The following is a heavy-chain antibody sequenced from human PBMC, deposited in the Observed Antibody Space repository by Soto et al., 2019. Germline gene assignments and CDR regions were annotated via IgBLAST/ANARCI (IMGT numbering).Heavy chain of an antibody. D-gene: IGHD3-16*01. Sequence: ASVKVSCKVSAYSFSEMSMHWVRQTPEKGLEWMGSFDGEDGHTMYAQKFPGRVTRTRDTSKNTAYMVLTTLTSDDTAFYCGARCGSGGDDYWGQGPLVTVSP. CDR3: ARCGSGGDDY. CDR2: FDGEDGHT. V-gene: IGHV1-24*01. CDR1: AYSFSEMS. J-gene: IGHJ4*02.